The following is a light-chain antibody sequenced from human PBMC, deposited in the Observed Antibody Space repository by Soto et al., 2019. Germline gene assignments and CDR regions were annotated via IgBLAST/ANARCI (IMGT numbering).Light chain of an antibody. V-gene: IGLV1-44*01. J-gene: IGLJ2*01. CDR2: DNN. Sequence: QSVVTQPPSASGTPGQRVTISCSGSSSNVGSNTVDWYQLLPGTAPKLLIYDNNQRPSGVPDRLSGSKSGTSASLAISGLQSEDEADYYCAVWDDTLKAVVFGGGTKLTVL. CDR1: SSNVGSNT. CDR3: AVWDDTLKAVV.